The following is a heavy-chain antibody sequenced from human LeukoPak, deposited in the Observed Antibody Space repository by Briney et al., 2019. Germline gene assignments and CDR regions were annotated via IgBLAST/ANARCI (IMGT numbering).Heavy chain of an antibody. Sequence: GASVKVSCKASGYTFTSYDINWVRQATGQGLEWMGWMNPNSGNTGYAQKFQGRVAITRNTSISTAYMELSSLRSEDTAVYYCARTTESYDRSGYWVYYFDYWGQGTLVTVSS. CDR3: ARTTESYDRSGYWVYYFDY. CDR2: MNPNSGNT. J-gene: IGHJ4*02. CDR1: GYTFTSYD. D-gene: IGHD3-22*01. V-gene: IGHV1-8*03.